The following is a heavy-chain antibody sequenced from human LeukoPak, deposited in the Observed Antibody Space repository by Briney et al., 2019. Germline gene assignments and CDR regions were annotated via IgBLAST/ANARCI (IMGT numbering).Heavy chain of an antibody. V-gene: IGHV3-30-3*01. D-gene: IGHD6-13*01. CDR3: ARDKGKSSSWYCDY. CDR2: ISYDGSNK. CDR1: GFTFSSYA. J-gene: IGHJ4*02. Sequence: HPGGSLRLSCAASGFTFSSYAMHWVRQAPGKGLEWVAVISYDGSNKYYADSVKGRFTISRDNSKNTLYLQMNSLRAEDTAVYYCARDKGKSSSWYCDYWGQGTLVTVSS.